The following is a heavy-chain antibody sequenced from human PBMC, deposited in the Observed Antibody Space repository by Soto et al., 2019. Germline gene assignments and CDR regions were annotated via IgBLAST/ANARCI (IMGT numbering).Heavy chain of an antibody. CDR3: ARDGGSYCYESSCYYPAFDY. Sequence: QVQLVESGGGVVQPGRSLRLSCAASGFTFSSYAMHWVRQAPGKGLEWVAVISYDGSNKYYADCVKGRFTISRDNSKNTLYLQMNSLRAEATAVYYCARDGGSYCYESSCYYPAFDYRGQGTLVTVSS. V-gene: IGHV3-30-3*01. J-gene: IGHJ4*02. CDR1: GFTFSSYA. CDR2: ISYDGSNK. D-gene: IGHD3-22*01.